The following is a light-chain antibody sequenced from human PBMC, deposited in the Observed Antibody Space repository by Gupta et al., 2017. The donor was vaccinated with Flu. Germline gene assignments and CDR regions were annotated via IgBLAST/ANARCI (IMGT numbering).Light chain of an antibody. V-gene: IGLV2-14*01. Sequence: SITISCTGTSSDVGGHNYVSWHQQDPGKAPQLMIYEVTNRPSGVSSRFSGSKSGNTASLTISGLQAEDEADYYCSSVTTTYTWVFGGGTKLTGL. CDR3: SSVTTTYTWV. J-gene: IGLJ3*02. CDR1: SSDVGGHNY. CDR2: EVT.